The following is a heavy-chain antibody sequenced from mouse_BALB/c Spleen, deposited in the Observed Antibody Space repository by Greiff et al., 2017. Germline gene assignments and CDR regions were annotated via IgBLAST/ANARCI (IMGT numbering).Heavy chain of an antibody. J-gene: IGHJ2*01. CDR1: GYSITSDYA. CDR3: ATYYYGSSYDFDY. Sequence: EVKVEESGPGLVKPSQSLSLTCTVTGYSITSDYAWNWIRQFPGNKLEWMGYISYSGSTSYNPSLKSRISITRDTSKNQFFLQLNSVTTEDTATYYCATYYYGSSYDFDYWGQGTTLTVSS. CDR2: ISYSGST. V-gene: IGHV3-2*02. D-gene: IGHD1-1*01.